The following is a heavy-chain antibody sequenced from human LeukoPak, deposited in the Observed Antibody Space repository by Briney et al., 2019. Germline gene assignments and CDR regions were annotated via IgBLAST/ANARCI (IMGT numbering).Heavy chain of an antibody. CDR2: INHSGST. J-gene: IGHJ4*02. D-gene: IGHD3-22*01. V-gene: IGHV4-34*01. Sequence: SETLSLTCAVYGVSFSGYYWSWIRQPPGKGLEWIGEINHSGSTNYNPSLKSRVTISVDTSKNQFSLKLSSVTAADTAVYYCARVRPRYYYDSSGPHDYWGQGTLVTVSS. CDR1: GVSFSGYY. CDR3: ARVRPRYYYDSSGPHDY.